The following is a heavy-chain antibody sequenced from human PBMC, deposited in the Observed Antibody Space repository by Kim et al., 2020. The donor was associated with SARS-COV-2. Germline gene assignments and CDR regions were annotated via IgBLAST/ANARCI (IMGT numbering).Heavy chain of an antibody. J-gene: IGHJ4*01. V-gene: IGHV4-38-2*02. CDR1: GYSISSGYY. Sequence: SETLSLTCTVSGYSISSGYYWGWIRQPPGKGLEWIGSIYHSGSTYYNPSLKSRVTISVDTSKNQFSLKLSSVTAADTAVYYCARGGLYYYGSGSYYFDY. CDR3: ARGGLYYYGSGSYYFDY. D-gene: IGHD3-10*01. CDR2: IYHSGST.